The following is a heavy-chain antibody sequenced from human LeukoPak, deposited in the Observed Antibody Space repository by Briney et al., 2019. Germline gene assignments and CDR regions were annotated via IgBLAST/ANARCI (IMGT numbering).Heavy chain of an antibody. CDR3: ARDLSIAAPGTDFDY. Sequence: SVKVSCKASGGTFSSYAISWVRQAPGQGLEWMGWINPNSGGTKYALKFQGRVTMTRDTSISTAYMELSRLTSDDTAVYYCARDLSIAAPGTDFDYWGQGTLVTVSS. V-gene: IGHV1-2*02. D-gene: IGHD6-13*01. J-gene: IGHJ4*02. CDR2: INPNSGGT. CDR1: GGTFSSYA.